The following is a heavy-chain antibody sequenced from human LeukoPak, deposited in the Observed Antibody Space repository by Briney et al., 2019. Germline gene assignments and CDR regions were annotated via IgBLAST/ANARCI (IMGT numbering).Heavy chain of an antibody. D-gene: IGHD1-26*01. CDR3: ARVGVGAYLDAFGF. J-gene: IGHJ3*01. V-gene: IGHV1-18*01. Sequence: ASVKVSCKASGYSFINHGISWVRQAPGQGLEWLGWISGYNTNPKYEQRLLGRVTMTTDTSTTTAYMELRSLRSDDTAVYYCARVGVGAYLDAFGFWGKGTMVTVSS. CDR1: GYSFINHG. CDR2: ISGYNTNP.